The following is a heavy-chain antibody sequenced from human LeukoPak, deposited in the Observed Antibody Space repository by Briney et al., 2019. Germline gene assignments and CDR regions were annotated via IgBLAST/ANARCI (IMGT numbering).Heavy chain of an antibody. J-gene: IGHJ4*02. V-gene: IGHV1-18*01. D-gene: IGHD6-13*01. CDR2: ISANNGKT. CDR3: AKVAGDRMDH. Sequence: ASVNVSCKASGYNFATYGFCWVRQAPGHRLEWMGWISANNGKTAYAQKFQDRVTLTTDTSTTTAYLELRTLRPDDTAVYYCAKVAGDRMDHWGQGTLVTVSS. CDR1: GYNFATYG.